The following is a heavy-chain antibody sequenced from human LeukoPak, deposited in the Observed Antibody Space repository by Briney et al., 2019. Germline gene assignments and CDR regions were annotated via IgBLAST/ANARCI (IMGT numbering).Heavy chain of an antibody. D-gene: IGHD2-15*01. Sequence: GGSLRLSCAASGFTFSSYSMNWVRQAPGKGLEWVSYIRSRSSTIYYADSVKGRFTISTDNAQNSLYLQMNSLRDEDTAVYYCARDDRWSFDYWGQGTLVTVSS. CDR3: ARDDRWSFDY. J-gene: IGHJ4*02. V-gene: IGHV3-48*02. CDR1: GFTFSSYS. CDR2: IRSRSSTI.